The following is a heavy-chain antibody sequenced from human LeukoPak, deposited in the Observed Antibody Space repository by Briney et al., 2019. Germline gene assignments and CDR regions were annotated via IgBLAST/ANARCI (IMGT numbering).Heavy chain of an antibody. CDR2: IYSSGIT. D-gene: IGHD5-12*01. CDR1: GASISSSSYY. J-gene: IGHJ4*02. V-gene: IGHV4-39*07. CDR3: ARYHSGYDDY. Sequence: SETLSLTCTVSGASISSSSYYWGWIRQPPGKGLEWIGSIYSSGITYSNPSLKSRVTISIDSSKNQFSLKVSSVTAADTAVYYCARYHSGYDDYWGQGALVTVTS.